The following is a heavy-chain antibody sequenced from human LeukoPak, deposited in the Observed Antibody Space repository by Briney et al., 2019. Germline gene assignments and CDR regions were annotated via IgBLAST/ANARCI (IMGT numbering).Heavy chain of an antibody. J-gene: IGHJ4*02. CDR2: IYYSGST. D-gene: IGHD3-22*01. Sequence: SETLSLTCTVSGGSISSYYWSCIRQPPGEGLEWIGYIYYSGSTNYNPSLKSRVTISVDTSKNQFSLKLSSVTAADTAVYYCARHAYYYDSSGSTYYFDYWGQGTLVTVSS. CDR3: ARHAYYYDSSGSTYYFDY. CDR1: GGSISSYY. V-gene: IGHV4-59*08.